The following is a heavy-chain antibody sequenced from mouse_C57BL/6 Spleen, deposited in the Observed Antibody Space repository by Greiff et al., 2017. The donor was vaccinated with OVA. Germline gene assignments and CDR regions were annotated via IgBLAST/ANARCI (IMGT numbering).Heavy chain of an antibody. V-gene: IGHV7-3*01. CDR3: ARYAPYYGSRYFDV. CDR2: IRNKANGYTT. J-gene: IGHJ1*03. Sequence: DVKLEESGGGLVQPGGSLSLSCAASGFTFTDYYMSWVRQPPGKALEWLGFIRNKANGYTTEYSASVKGRFTISRDNSQSILYLQMNALRAEDSATYYCARYAPYYGSRYFDVWGTGTTVTVSS. D-gene: IGHD1-1*01. CDR1: GFTFTDYY.